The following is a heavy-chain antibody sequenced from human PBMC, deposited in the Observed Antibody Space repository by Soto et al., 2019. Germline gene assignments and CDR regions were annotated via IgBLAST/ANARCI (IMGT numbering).Heavy chain of an antibody. D-gene: IGHD2-8*01. Sequence: GESLKISCKGSGYSFTSYWIGWVRQMPGKGLEWMGIIYPGDSDTRYSPSFQGQVTISADKSISTAYLQWSSLKASDTAMYYCARDYTKGWLQDVMDVWGQGTTVTVSS. J-gene: IGHJ6*02. CDR3: ARDYTKGWLQDVMDV. V-gene: IGHV5-51*01. CDR1: GYSFTSYW. CDR2: IYPGDSDT.